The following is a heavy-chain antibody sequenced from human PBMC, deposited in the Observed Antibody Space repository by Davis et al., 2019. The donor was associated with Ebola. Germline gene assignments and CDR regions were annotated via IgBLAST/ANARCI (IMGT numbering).Heavy chain of an antibody. CDR3: AKVRDDY. CDR2: ISGSGGST. J-gene: IGHJ4*02. V-gene: IGHV3-23*01. CDR1: GSGFTFSAYA. Sequence: GESLKISCSASGSGFTFSAYAMNWVRQAPGKGLEWVSAISGSGGSTYYADSVKGRFTISRDNSKNTLYLQMNSLRAEDTAVYYCAKVRDDYWGQGTLVTVSS.